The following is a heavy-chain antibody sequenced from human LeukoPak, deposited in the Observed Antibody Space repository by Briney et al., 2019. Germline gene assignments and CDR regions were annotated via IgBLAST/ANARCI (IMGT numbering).Heavy chain of an antibody. CDR2: LYSGGST. CDR1: GFTVSSSH. D-gene: IGHD4-23*01. CDR3: ARNPGGIGDY. Sequence: GGSLRLSCAASGFTVSSSHMTWVRQAPGKGLEWVSILYSGGSTYYADSVQGRFTISRDNSKNMLYLQMNSPRDEDTAVYYCARNPGGIGDYWGQGTLVTVSS. V-gene: IGHV3-66*01. J-gene: IGHJ4*02.